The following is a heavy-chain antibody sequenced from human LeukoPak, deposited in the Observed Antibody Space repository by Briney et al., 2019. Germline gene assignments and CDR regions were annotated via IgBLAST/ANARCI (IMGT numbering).Heavy chain of an antibody. V-gene: IGHV3-23*01. CDR2: ISGSGGST. D-gene: IGHD3-10*02. Sequence: PGGSLRLSCAASGFTFSSYAMSWVRQAPGKGLEWVSAISGSGGSTYYADSVKGRFTISRDNSKDTLYLQMNSLRAEDTAVYYCAKDTLLGEPEDHFDYWGQGTLVTVSS. J-gene: IGHJ4*02. CDR1: GFTFSSYA. CDR3: AKDTLLGEPEDHFDY.